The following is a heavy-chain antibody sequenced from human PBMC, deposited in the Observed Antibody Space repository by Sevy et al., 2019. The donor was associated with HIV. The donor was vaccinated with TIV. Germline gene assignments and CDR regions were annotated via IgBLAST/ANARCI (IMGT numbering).Heavy chain of an antibody. CDR2: ITLSGSTI. D-gene: IGHD6-19*01. CDR1: GFTFSSYE. V-gene: IGHV3-48*03. CDR3: ARDRQGITVAGTAIDY. Sequence: GGSLRLSCTASGFTFSSYEMNWVRQAPGKGLEWVSYITLSGSTIYYADSVKARFTISRDNAKNSLYLQMNSLRAEDTAVYYCARDRQGITVAGTAIDYWGQGTLVTVSS. J-gene: IGHJ4*02.